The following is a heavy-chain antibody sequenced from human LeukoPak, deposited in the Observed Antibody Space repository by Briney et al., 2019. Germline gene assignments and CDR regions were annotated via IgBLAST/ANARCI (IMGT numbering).Heavy chain of an antibody. CDR3: AREPRPEPELRGLYYYYGMDV. V-gene: IGHV1-46*01. CDR1: GYTFTSYY. CDR2: INPSGGST. D-gene: IGHD1-7*01. Sequence: ASVKVSCKASGYTFTSYYMHWVRQAPGQGLEWMGIINPSGGSTSYAQRFQGRVTMTRDTSTSTVYMELSSLRSEDTAVYYCAREPRPEPELRGLYYYYGMDVWGQGTTVTVSS. J-gene: IGHJ6*02.